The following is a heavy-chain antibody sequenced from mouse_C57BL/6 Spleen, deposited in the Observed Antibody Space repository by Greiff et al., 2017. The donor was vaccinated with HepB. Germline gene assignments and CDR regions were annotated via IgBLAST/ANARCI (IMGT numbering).Heavy chain of an antibody. CDR3: ARNPKLFYAMDY. V-gene: IGHV2-6*02. CDR2: IWSDGST. CDR1: GFSLTSYG. Sequence: VQLKESGPGLVAPSQSLSITCTVSGFSLTSYGVHWVRQPPGKGLEWLVVIWSDGSTTYNSALKSRLSISKDNSKSQFFLKMNSLQTDDTAMYYCARNPKLFYAMDYWGQGTSVTVSS. J-gene: IGHJ4*01.